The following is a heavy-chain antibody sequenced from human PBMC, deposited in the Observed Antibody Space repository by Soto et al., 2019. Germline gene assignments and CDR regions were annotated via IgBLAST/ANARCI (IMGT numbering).Heavy chain of an antibody. Sequence: EVQLVESEGGLVKPGGSLRLSCAASGFTISSYSMNWVRQAPGKGLEWVSSISSSSSYIYYADSVKGRFAISRDNAKNSLYLQMNSLRAEDTAVYYCARGGRDGYNWFDYWGQGTLVTVSS. V-gene: IGHV3-21*01. J-gene: IGHJ4*02. CDR1: GFTISSYS. CDR2: ISSSSSYI. D-gene: IGHD5-12*01. CDR3: ARGGRDGYNWFDY.